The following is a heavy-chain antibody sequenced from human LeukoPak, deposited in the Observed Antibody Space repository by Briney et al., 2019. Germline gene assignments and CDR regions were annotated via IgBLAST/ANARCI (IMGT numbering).Heavy chain of an antibody. CDR3: ARDGQGITIFGVVPPESYFDY. Sequence: ASVKVSCKASGGTFSSYAISWVRQAPRQALEWMGGIIPIFGTANYAQNFQGRVTITADESPSTAYMELSSLRSEDTAVYYCARDGQGITIFGVVPPESYFDYWGQGTLVTVSS. CDR1: GGTFSSYA. V-gene: IGHV1-69*13. J-gene: IGHJ4*02. CDR2: IIPIFGTA. D-gene: IGHD3-3*01.